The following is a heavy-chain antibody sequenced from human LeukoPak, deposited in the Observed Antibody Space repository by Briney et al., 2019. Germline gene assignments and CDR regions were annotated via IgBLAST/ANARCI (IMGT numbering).Heavy chain of an antibody. V-gene: IGHV3-23*01. CDR1: GFTFSIYA. J-gene: IGHJ3*02. Sequence: GGSLRLSCAASGFTFSIYAMSWVRQAPGKGLEWVSAISGSGGSTYYADSVKGRFTISRDNSKNTLYLQMNSLRAEDTAVYYCAKPDRPRLRYFDWVVAFDIWGQGTMVTVSS. CDR3: AKPDRPRLRYFDWVVAFDI. CDR2: ISGSGGST. D-gene: IGHD3-9*01.